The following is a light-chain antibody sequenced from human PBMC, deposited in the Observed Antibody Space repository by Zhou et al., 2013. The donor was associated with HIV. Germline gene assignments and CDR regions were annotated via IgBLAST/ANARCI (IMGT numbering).Light chain of an antibody. J-gene: IGKJ2*01. Sequence: DIQMTQSPSTLSASVGDRVTITCRASQSISNWLAWYQQKPGKAPKVLIYKASSLDSGVPSRFSGSGSGTEFTLTISSLQPDDFATYYCQQYNSYPYTFGQGTKLEIK. CDR1: QSISNW. CDR2: KAS. V-gene: IGKV1-5*03. CDR3: QQYNSYPYT.